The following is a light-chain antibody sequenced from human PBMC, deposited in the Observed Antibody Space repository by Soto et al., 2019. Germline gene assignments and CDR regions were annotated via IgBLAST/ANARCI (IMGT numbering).Light chain of an antibody. CDR1: QSISSD. Sequence: DIQMTQSPSSLSASVGDRVTITCRASQSISSDLNWYQQKPGKAPKLLIYAASILQSGVPSRFSGSGSGTDFTLTISSLQPEDFATYYCQQSYSTPRLTFGGGTKVEIK. J-gene: IGKJ4*01. CDR3: QQSYSTPRLT. CDR2: AAS. V-gene: IGKV1-39*01.